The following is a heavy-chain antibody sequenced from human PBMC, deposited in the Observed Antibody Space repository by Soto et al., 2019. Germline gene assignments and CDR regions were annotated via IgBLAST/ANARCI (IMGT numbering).Heavy chain of an antibody. D-gene: IGHD2-15*01. Sequence: QVHLVESGGGVVQPGGSLRLSCAASGFTFNKYGIHWVRQAPGKGLEWVAVIWHDGSEKYYADSVKDRFTISRDNSKKMVYLQMKSLRVDDTATYYCAKDGDRTYCSDGNCAFFGSWGQGALVTVSS. CDR3: AKDGDRTYCSDGNCAFFGS. CDR1: GFTFNKYG. J-gene: IGHJ4*02. V-gene: IGHV3-33*06. CDR2: IWHDGSEK.